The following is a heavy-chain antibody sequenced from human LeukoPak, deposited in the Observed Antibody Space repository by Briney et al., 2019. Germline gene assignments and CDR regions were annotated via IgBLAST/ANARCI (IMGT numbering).Heavy chain of an antibody. Sequence: GGSLRLSCAASGFTFSSHLMHWVRQAPGKGLVWVSRINSDGGSTSYADSVKGRFTISRDNAKNTLYLQMNSLRAEDTAVYYCATRCTNGVCPFDYWGQGTLVTVSS. J-gene: IGHJ4*02. V-gene: IGHV3-74*01. CDR2: INSDGGST. CDR3: ATRCTNGVCPFDY. CDR1: GFTFSSHL. D-gene: IGHD2-8*01.